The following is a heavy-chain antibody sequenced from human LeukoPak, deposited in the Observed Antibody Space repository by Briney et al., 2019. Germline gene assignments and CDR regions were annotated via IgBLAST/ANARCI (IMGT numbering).Heavy chain of an antibody. CDR2: IYYSGST. J-gene: IGHJ4*02. V-gene: IGHV4-39*01. CDR1: GGSISSSSYY. Sequence: PSETLSLTCTVSGGSISSSSYYWGWISQPPGKGLEWIGSIYYSGSTYYNPSLKSRVTISVDTSKNQFSLKLSSVTAADTAVYYCARQGVAGTNYFDYWGQGTLVTVSS. CDR3: ARQGVAGTNYFDY. D-gene: IGHD6-19*01.